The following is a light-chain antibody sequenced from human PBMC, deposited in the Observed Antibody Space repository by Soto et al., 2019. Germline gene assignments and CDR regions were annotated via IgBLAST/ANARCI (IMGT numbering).Light chain of an antibody. J-gene: IGLJ1*01. V-gene: IGLV2-14*01. CDR2: DVS. CDR1: SSDVGGYNY. Sequence: QSVLTQPASVSGSPGQSITTSCTGTSSDVGGYNYVSWYQQHPGKAPKLMIYDVSNRPSGVSNRFSGSKSGNTASLTISGLQAEDEADYYCSSYTSSSTYVFRTGTKVTVL. CDR3: SSYTSSSTYV.